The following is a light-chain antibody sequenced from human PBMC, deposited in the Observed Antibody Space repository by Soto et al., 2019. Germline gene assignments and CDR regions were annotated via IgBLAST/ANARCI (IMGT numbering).Light chain of an antibody. CDR1: SSDVGGYNY. Sequence: QSVLAQPASVSGSPGQSITTSCTVTSSDVGGYNYVSWYQQHPGKAPKLMIYEVSNRPSGVSNRFSGSKSGNTASLTISGLQAEDEADYYCSSYTSSSTRVFGTGTKVTVL. V-gene: IGLV2-14*01. CDR3: SSYTSSSTRV. CDR2: EVS. J-gene: IGLJ1*01.